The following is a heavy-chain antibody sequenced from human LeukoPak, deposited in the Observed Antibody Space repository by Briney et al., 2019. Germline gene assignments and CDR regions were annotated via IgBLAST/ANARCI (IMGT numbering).Heavy chain of an antibody. V-gene: IGHV1-18*04. CDR1: GYTFISYG. CDR3: ASYCSGGSCYPYDAFDI. CDR2: ISAYNGNT. J-gene: IGHJ3*02. D-gene: IGHD2-15*01. Sequence: ASVKVSCKASGYTFISYGISWVRQAPGQGLEWMGWISAYNGNTNYAQKLQGRVTMTTDTSTSTAYMELRSLRSDDTAVYYCASYCSGGSCYPYDAFDIWGQGTMVTVSS.